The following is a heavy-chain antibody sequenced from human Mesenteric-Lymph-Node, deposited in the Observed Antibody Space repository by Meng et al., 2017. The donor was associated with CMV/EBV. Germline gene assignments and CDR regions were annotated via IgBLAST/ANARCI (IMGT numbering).Heavy chain of an antibody. V-gene: IGHV3-30*04. CDR3: ARSDCSSTSCYTGLRYYYYYYGMDV. D-gene: IGHD2-2*02. J-gene: IGHJ6*02. CDR2: ISYDGSNK. Sequence: GGSLRLSCAASGFTFSSYAMHWVRQAPGKGLEWVAVISYDGSNKYYADSVKGRFTISRDNSKNTLYLQMNSLRAEDTAVYYCARSDCSSTSCYTGLRYYYYYYGMDVWGQGTTVTVSS. CDR1: GFTFSSYA.